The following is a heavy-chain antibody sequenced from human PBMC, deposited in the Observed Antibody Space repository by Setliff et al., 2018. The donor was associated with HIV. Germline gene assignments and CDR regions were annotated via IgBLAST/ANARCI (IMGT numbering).Heavy chain of an antibody. D-gene: IGHD3-10*01. CDR3: AKHMVRGAITGEAFDV. V-gene: IGHV5-51*01. CDR2: IFPGDSDT. J-gene: IGHJ3*01. Sequence: GESLKISCKASGDKSMTYWIGWVRQMPGKGLEWMGIIFPGDSDTKYSPSFEGQVTISADKSIYTAYLQWTSLRASDTAMYYCAKHMVRGAITGEAFDVWGQGTMVTVSS. CDR1: GDKSMTYW.